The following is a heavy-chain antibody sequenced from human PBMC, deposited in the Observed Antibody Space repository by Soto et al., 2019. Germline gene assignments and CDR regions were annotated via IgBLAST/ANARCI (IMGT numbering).Heavy chain of an antibody. Sequence: LVESGGGLVQAGESLRLSCAVSGFSVSNNYMTWVRQAPGKGLEWISVIYSDGTTYHADSVKGRFIASRDNSQNTLYLQMNNLRVEDSAVYFCARDTHSAVRSDWWGQGSLVKVAS. CDR2: IYSDGTT. CDR3: ARDTHSAVRSDW. CDR1: GFSVSNNY. D-gene: IGHD3-9*01. V-gene: IGHV3-66*01. J-gene: IGHJ4*02.